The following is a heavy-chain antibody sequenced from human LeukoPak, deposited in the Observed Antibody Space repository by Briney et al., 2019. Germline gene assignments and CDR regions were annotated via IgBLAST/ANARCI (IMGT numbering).Heavy chain of an antibody. J-gene: IGHJ3*02. Sequence: ASETLSLTCTVSGASMSSKSYYWGWIRQPPGKGLEWIGSIYYSGSTYYNPSLKSRVTISVDTSENQFSLKLSSVTAADTAVYYCARGFRVRGVPGAFDIWGQGTMVTVSS. V-gene: IGHV4-39*01. CDR1: GASMSSKSYY. CDR3: ARGFRVRGVPGAFDI. CDR2: IYYSGST. D-gene: IGHD3-10*01.